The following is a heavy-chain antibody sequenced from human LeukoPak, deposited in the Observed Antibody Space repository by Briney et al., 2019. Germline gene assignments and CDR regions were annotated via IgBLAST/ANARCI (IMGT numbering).Heavy chain of an antibody. CDR3: ARATESSSWGNWFDP. CDR1: GGSISSYY. Sequence: SETLSLTCTVSGGSISSYYWSWIRQPPGKGLEWIGYIYYSGSTNYNPSLKSRVTISVDTSKNQFSLKLSSVTAADTAVYYCARATESSSWGNWFDPWGQGTLVTVPS. D-gene: IGHD6-13*01. CDR2: IYYSGST. V-gene: IGHV4-59*01. J-gene: IGHJ5*02.